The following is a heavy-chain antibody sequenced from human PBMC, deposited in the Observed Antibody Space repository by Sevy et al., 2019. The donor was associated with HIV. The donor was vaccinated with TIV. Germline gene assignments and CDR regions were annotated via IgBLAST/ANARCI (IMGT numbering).Heavy chain of an antibody. D-gene: IGHD3-22*01. Sequence: SETLSLTCTVSGGSISSYYWSWIRQPAGKRLEWIGRIYSSGITNYNPSLKSRVTMSVDTSRSQFSLKLISVTAAYTAVYYCARDPYISSGYNWFDPWGQGTLVTVSS. J-gene: IGHJ5*02. CDR1: GGSISSYY. CDR2: IYSSGIT. V-gene: IGHV4-4*07. CDR3: ARDPYISSGYNWFDP.